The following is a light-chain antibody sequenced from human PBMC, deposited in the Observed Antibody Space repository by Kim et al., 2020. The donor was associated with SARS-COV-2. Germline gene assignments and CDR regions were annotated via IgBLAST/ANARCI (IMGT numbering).Light chain of an antibody. CDR2: TDS. V-gene: IGKV3D-15*01. CDR3: QQYKNWPWT. CDR1: QSGGSN. J-gene: IGKJ1*01. Sequence: VAQGATPTRSSRHSQSGGSNSACYQQTPDQTPLLLIYTDSTGATVIPARFSGSGSATEFTLTISSLQYEDFAVYYCQQYKNWPWTFGQGTKVDIK.